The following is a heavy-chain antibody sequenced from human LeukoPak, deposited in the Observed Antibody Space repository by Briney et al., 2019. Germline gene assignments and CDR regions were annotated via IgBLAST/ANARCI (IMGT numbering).Heavy chain of an antibody. J-gene: IGHJ6*02. V-gene: IGHV3-30*04. D-gene: IGHD3-9*01. CDR3: ARDHNLHVLRYFDWFEGPYYYYGMDV. Sequence: PGRSLRLSCAASGFTFSSYAMHWVRQAPGKGLEWVAVISYDGSNKYYADSVKGRFTTSRDNSKNTLYLQMNSLRAEDTAVYYCARDHNLHVLRYFDWFEGPYYYYGMDVWGQGTTVTVSS. CDR2: ISYDGSNK. CDR1: GFTFSSYA.